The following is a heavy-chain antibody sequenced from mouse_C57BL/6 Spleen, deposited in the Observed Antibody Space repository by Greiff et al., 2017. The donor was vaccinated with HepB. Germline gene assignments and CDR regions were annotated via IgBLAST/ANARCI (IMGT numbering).Heavy chain of an antibody. CDR1: GYAFSSYW. CDR3: ARGGYYDAMDY. D-gene: IGHD2-2*01. Sequence: VQLQQSGAELVKPGASVKISCKASGYAFSSYWMNWVKQRPGKGLEWIGQIYPGDGDTNYNGKFKGKATLTADKSSSTAYMQLSSLTSEDSAVYFGARGGYYDAMDYWGQGTSVTVSS. CDR2: IYPGDGDT. V-gene: IGHV1-80*01. J-gene: IGHJ4*01.